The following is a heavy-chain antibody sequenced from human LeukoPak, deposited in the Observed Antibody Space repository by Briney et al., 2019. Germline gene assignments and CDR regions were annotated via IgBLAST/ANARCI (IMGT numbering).Heavy chain of an antibody. V-gene: IGHV4-61*08. CDR2: IYYSGST. CDR3: ARTQREFGELSIFDY. D-gene: IGHD3-10*01. J-gene: IGHJ4*02. Sequence: SQTLSFTCTVSGGSISSDAYRWGWIRQPPGKGLEWNEYIYYSGSTNYNPSLKSRVTISVDTSKNQFSLKLSSVTAADTAVYYCARTQREFGELSIFDYWGQGTLVTVSS. CDR1: GGSISSDAYR.